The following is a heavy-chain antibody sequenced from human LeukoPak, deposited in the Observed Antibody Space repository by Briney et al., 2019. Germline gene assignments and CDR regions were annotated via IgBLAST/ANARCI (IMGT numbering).Heavy chain of an antibody. D-gene: IGHD3-10*01. Sequence: SETLSLTCAVYGGSFSGYYWSWIRQPPGKGLEWIGEINHSGSTNYNPSLKSRVTISVDTSKNQFSLKLSSVTAADTAVYYCAIAWGSITMVPALDCWGQGTLVTVSS. CDR1: GGSFSGYY. V-gene: IGHV4-34*01. J-gene: IGHJ4*02. CDR2: INHSGST. CDR3: AIAWGSITMVPALDC.